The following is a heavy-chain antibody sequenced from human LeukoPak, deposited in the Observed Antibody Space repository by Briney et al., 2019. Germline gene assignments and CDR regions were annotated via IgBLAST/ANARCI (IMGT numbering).Heavy chain of an antibody. CDR3: ARDRLKSSSWAPNYYYYGMDV. CDR2: IKQDGSEK. CDR1: GFTFSSYW. D-gene: IGHD6-13*01. Sequence: PGGSLRLSCAASGFTFSSYWMSWVRQAPGKGLEWVANIKQDGSEKYYVDSVKGRFTISRDNAKNSLYLQMNSLRAEDTAVYYCARDRLKSSSWAPNYYYYGMDVWGKGTTVTVSS. V-gene: IGHV3-7*01. J-gene: IGHJ6*04.